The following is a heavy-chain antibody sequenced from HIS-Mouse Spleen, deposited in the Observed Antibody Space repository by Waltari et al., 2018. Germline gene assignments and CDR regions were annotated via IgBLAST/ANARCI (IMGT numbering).Heavy chain of an antibody. Sequence: QVQLQQWGAGLLKPSETLSLTCAVYGGSFSGYYWSWIRQPPGKGLEWIGEINHSGSTNYNPSLKSRVTISVDTSKNQFSLKLSSVTAADTAVYYCARMAPASGSYGDYWGQGTLVTVSS. CDR2: INHSGST. V-gene: IGHV4-34*01. J-gene: IGHJ4*02. CDR1: GGSFSGYY. D-gene: IGHD1-26*01. CDR3: ARMAPASGSYGDY.